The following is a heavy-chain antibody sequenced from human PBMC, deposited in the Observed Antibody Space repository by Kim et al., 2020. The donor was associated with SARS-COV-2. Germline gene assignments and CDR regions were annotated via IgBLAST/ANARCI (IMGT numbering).Heavy chain of an antibody. J-gene: IGHJ4*01. Sequence: GGSLRLSCAASGFTFSRYAMTWVRQTAGKGLEWVSAISGDGGSTYYADYVKGRFTISRDNSKNTLYLQMNSLRAEDTAVYFCARRYRSDWGHLDFWGHGTLLTVSS. D-gene: IGHD6-19*01. CDR1: GFTFSRYA. V-gene: IGHV3-23*01. CDR3: ARRYRSDWGHLDF. CDR2: ISGDGGST.